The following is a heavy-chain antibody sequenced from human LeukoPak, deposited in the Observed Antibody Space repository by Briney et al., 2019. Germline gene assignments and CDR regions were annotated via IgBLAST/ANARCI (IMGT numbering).Heavy chain of an antibody. CDR2: IIPIFGTA. CDR3: ARVADYYDSSGYPFDY. Sequence: ASVKVSCKASGGTFSSYAISWVRQAPGQGLEWMGGIIPIFGTANYAQKFQGRVTITADESTSTAYMELSSLRSEDTAVYYCARVADYYDSSGYPFDYWGQGTLVTVSS. D-gene: IGHD3-22*01. CDR1: GGTFSSYA. J-gene: IGHJ4*02. V-gene: IGHV1-69*13.